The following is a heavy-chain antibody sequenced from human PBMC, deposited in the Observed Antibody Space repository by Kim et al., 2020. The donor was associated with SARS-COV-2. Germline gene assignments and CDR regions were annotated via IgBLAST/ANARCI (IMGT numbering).Heavy chain of an antibody. CDR3: ARLVKVTDVDY. V-gene: IGHV4-59*08. D-gene: IGHD2-21*02. CDR2: INYSGST. CDR1: GGSISSYY. J-gene: IGHJ4*02. Sequence: SETLSLTCTVSGGSISSYYWSWIRQPPGKGLEWIGYINYSGSTNYNPSLKSRVTISVDTSKNQFSLKLSSVTAADTAVYYCARLVKVTDVDYWGQGTLVTVSS.